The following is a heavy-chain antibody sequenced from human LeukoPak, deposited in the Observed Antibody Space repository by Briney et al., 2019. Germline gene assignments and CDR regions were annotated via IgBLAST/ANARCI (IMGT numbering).Heavy chain of an antibody. Sequence: GGSLRLSCAASGFTSSSYAMSWVRQAPGKGLEWVSAISGSGGSTYYADSVKGRFTISRDNSKNTLYLQMNSLRAEDTAVYYCAKVPFYCSSTSFYTVYWGQGTLVTVSS. V-gene: IGHV3-23*01. CDR2: ISGSGGST. J-gene: IGHJ4*02. D-gene: IGHD2-2*02. CDR1: GFTSSSYA. CDR3: AKVPFYCSSTSFYTVY.